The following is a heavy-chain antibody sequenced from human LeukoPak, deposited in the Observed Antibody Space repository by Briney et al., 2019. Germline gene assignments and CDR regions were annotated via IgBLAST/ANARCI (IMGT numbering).Heavy chain of an antibody. CDR2: INSDGSST. D-gene: IGHD3-22*01. CDR3: ARVLPGVRRSLFADSSGSVNDAFDI. Sequence: GGSLRLSCAASGFTFSSYWMHWVRQAPGKGLVWVSRINSDGSSTSYADSVKGRFTISRDNAKNTLYLQMNSLRAEDTAVYYCARVLPGVRRSLFADSSGSVNDAFDIWGQGTMVTVSS. V-gene: IGHV3-74*01. J-gene: IGHJ3*02. CDR1: GFTFSSYW.